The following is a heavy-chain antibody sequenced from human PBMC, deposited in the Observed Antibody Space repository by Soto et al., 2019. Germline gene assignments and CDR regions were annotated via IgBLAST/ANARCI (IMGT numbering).Heavy chain of an antibody. J-gene: IGHJ4*02. V-gene: IGHV1-18*01. CDR1: GYTFTSYG. CDR3: ARGTIHTIFGVVTHFDY. D-gene: IGHD3-3*01. CDR2: ISAYNGNT. Sequence: QVQLVQSGAEVKKPGASVKVSCTASGYTFTSYGISWVRQAPGQGLEWMGWISAYNGNTNYAQKLQGRVTMTTDTSTSTAYMELRSLRSDDTAVYYCARGTIHTIFGVVTHFDYWGQGTLVTVSS.